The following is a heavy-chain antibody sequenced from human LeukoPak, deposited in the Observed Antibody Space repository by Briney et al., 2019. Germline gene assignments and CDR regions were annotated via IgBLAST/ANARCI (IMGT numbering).Heavy chain of an antibody. CDR2: INPSSGST. CDR3: ATIAASDAEYFQH. J-gene: IGHJ1*01. CDR1: GYTFTYYY. Sequence: GASVTESCKATGYTFTYYYMHWVRLAPGQGVEWMGIINPSSGSTSYAQKFQGSVTMTQHTSPSTDYMDVSSLRSDDTAVYYCATIAASDAEYFQHWG. D-gene: IGHD6-6*01. V-gene: IGHV1-46*01.